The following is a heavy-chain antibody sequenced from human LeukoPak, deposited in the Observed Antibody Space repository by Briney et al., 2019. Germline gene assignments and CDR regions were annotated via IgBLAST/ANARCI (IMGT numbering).Heavy chain of an antibody. V-gene: IGHV3-53*01. CDR1: GFTVSSTH. D-gene: IGHD3-10*01. CDR2: IYSGGST. J-gene: IGHJ1*01. CDR3: ASGPRGRGYFQH. Sequence: GGSLRLSCVASGFTVSSTHMSRVRQAPGKGLEWVSVIYSGGSTYYADSVKGRFTISRDTFKNTLYLQMNSLRVEDTAMYYCASGPRGRGYFQHWGQGTLVTISS.